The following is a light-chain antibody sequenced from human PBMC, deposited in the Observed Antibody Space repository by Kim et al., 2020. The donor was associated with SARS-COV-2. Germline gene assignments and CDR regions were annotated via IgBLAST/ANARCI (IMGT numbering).Light chain of an antibody. Sequence: SASVGDRVTITCRASQSISSYLNWYQHKPGKAPKLLIYAASSLQSGVPSRFSGSGSGTDFTLTISSLQPEDFATYYCQQSYSTLTFGGGTKVEIK. CDR3: QQSYSTLT. CDR2: AAS. V-gene: IGKV1-39*01. CDR1: QSISSY. J-gene: IGKJ4*01.